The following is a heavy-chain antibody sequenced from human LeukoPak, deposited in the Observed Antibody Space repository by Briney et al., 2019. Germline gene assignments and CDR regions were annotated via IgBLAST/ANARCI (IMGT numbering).Heavy chain of an antibody. D-gene: IGHD1-14*01. CDR1: GFSFDAYS. CDR2: IKHDGSET. J-gene: IGHJ4*02. V-gene: IGHV3-7*01. Sequence: PGGSLRLSCTASGFSFDAYSMTWVRQAPGKGLEWVANIKHDGSETYYADSVRGRVTISRDNAKNSVYLQMNSLRAEDTAVYFCARHNRFHFDYWGQGTLVTASS. CDR3: ARHNRFHFDY.